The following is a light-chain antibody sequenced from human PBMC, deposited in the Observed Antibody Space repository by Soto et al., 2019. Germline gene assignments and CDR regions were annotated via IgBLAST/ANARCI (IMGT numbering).Light chain of an antibody. Sequence: SYELTQPLSVSVALGQTARITCGGNNIGSKNVYWFQQKPGQAPVLVIYRDANRPSEIPERFSGSNSGNTATLTISRAQAGDEADYYCQVWDSSTVVFGGGTKLTVL. V-gene: IGLV3-9*01. CDR3: QVWDSSTVV. CDR1: NIGSKN. J-gene: IGLJ2*01. CDR2: RDA.